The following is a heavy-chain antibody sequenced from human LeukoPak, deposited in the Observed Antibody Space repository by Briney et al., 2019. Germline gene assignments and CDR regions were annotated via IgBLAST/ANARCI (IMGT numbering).Heavy chain of an antibody. Sequence: SETLSLTCAVYGGSFSGYYWSWIRQPPGKGLEWIGEINHSGSTNYNPSLKSRVTISVDTSKNQFSLELSSVTAADTAVCYCASESVAVALPDYWGQGTLVTVSS. J-gene: IGHJ4*02. CDR3: ASESVAVALPDY. CDR2: INHSGST. CDR1: GGSFSGYY. V-gene: IGHV4-34*01. D-gene: IGHD6-19*01.